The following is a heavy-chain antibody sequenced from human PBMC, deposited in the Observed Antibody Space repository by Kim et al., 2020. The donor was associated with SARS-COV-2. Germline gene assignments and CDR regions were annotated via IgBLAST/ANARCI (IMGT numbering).Heavy chain of an antibody. Sequence: SETLSLTCTVSGGSISSGGYYWSWIRQHPGKGLEWIGYIYYSGSTYYNPSLKSRVTISVDTSKNQFSLKLSSVTAADTAVYYCARADRRGYSGYDAPKGAFDIWGQGTMVTVSS. V-gene: IGHV4-31*03. CDR1: GGSISSGGYY. D-gene: IGHD5-12*01. CDR2: IYYSGST. J-gene: IGHJ3*02. CDR3: ARADRRGYSGYDAPKGAFDI.